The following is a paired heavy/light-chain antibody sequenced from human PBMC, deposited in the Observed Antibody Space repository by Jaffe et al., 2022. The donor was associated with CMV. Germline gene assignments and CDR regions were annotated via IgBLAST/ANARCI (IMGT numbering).Heavy chain of an antibody. CDR2: ISSSGSTI. CDR1: GFTFSDYY. V-gene: IGHV3-11*01. Sequence: QVQLVESGGGLVKPGGSLRLSCAASGFTFSDYYMSWIRQAPGKGLEWVSYISSSGSTIYYADSVKGRFTISRDNAKNSLYLQMNSLRAEDTAVYYCARDLGRIAAAGSFVGVDYWGQGTLVTVSS. D-gene: IGHD6-13*01. J-gene: IGHJ4*02. CDR3: ARDLGRIAAAGSFVGVDY.
Light chain of an antibody. J-gene: IGLJ1*01. CDR2: STS. Sequence: QTVVTQEPSLTVSPGGTVTLTCASSTGAVTSGYYPNWFQQKPGQAPRALIYSTSNKHSWTPARFSGSLLGGKAALTLSGVQPEDEAEYYCLLYYGGARVFGTGTKVTVL. V-gene: IGLV7-43*01. CDR3: LLYYGGARV. CDR1: TGAVTSGYY.